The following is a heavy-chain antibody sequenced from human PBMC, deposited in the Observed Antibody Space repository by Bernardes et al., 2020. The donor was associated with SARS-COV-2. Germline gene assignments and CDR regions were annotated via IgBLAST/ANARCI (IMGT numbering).Heavy chain of an antibody. CDR1: GFTFSRSA. D-gene: IGHD3-16*02. Sequence: ALRLSCAASGFTFSRSAMSWVRQAPGKGLEWVSTLSASGAATYYADSVKGRFTISRDNSKNALYLQMNSLRSDDTALYYCARPPGGVIAYFDYWGQGSLVTVSS. CDR3: ARPPGGVIAYFDY. CDR2: LSASGAAT. V-gene: IGHV3-23*01. J-gene: IGHJ4*02.